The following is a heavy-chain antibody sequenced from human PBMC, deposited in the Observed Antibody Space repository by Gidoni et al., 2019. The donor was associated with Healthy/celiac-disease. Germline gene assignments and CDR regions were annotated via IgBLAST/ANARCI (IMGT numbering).Heavy chain of an antibody. Sequence: EVQLLESAGGLVQPGGSLRLSCSASAFTFSSSAMSWVRQAPGKGLEWVSAISGSGGSTYYADSVKGRFTISSDNSKNTLYLQMNSLRAEDTAVYYCAKDQINLILTVCMDVWGQGTTVTVSS. CDR1: AFTFSSSA. CDR3: AKDQINLILTVCMDV. D-gene: IGHD3-9*01. J-gene: IGHJ6*02. CDR2: ISGSGGST. V-gene: IGHV3-23*01.